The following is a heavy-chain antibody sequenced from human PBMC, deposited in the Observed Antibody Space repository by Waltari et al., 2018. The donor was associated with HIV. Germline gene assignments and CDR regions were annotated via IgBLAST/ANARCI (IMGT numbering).Heavy chain of an antibody. CDR2: ISRSGSTI. V-gene: IGHV3-48*03. Sequence: EVQLVESGGGLVQPGGSLRLSCAASGFTFSSYEMNWGRQAPGKGLEWVSYISRSGSTIYYADSVKGRFTISRDNAKNSLYLQMNSLRAEDTAVYYCARDWGSGSYRWGQGTLVTVSS. CDR3: ARDWGSGSYR. CDR1: GFTFSSYE. J-gene: IGHJ4*02. D-gene: IGHD3-10*01.